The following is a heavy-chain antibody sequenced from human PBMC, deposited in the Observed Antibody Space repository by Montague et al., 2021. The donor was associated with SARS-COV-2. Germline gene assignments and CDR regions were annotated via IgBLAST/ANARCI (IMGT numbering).Heavy chain of an antibody. CDR2: IYWNDDK. V-gene: IGHV2-5*01. CDR3: VHKKSGWPIEFGY. J-gene: IGHJ4*02. CDR1: GFSVSSRGVG. D-gene: IGHD6-19*01. Sequence: PALVKPTQTLTLTCTFSGFSVSSRGVGVGWIRQPPGKALECLALIYWNDDKRYSPSLKNRLTVMKDTSKNQVVLTMTNMDPVDTATYYCVHKKSGWPIEFGYWGQGALVTVSS.